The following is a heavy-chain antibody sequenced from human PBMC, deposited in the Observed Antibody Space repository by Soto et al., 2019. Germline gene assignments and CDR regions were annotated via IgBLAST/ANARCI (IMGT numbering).Heavy chain of an antibody. D-gene: IGHD3-10*01. CDR2: INTDGSST. V-gene: IGHV3-74*01. Sequence: EVQLVESGGGLVQPGGSLRLSCAVSGFTFSSFCMHWVRQAPGEGLVWVSRINTDGSSTSYADSVKGRFTISRDNAKNTLYLQMNSLRVEDTAMYHCAKRGVDTFGLSYWGQGTLVTVSS. CDR3: AKRGVDTFGLSY. CDR1: GFTFSSFC. J-gene: IGHJ4*02.